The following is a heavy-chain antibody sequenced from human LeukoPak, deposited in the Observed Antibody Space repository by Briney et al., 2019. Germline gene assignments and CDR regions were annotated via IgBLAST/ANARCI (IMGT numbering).Heavy chain of an antibody. CDR3: ARPIPRSGYYFFDY. CDR1: GYSVTTYW. D-gene: IGHD3-22*01. J-gene: IGHJ4*02. Sequence: GESLKISCKGSGYSVTTYWIVWVRQMPGKGLEWMGIIYPGDSDTRYSPSFQGQVTISADKSISTAYLQWSSLKASDTAIYYCARPIPRSGYYFFDYWGQGTLVTVSS. V-gene: IGHV5-51*01. CDR2: IYPGDSDT.